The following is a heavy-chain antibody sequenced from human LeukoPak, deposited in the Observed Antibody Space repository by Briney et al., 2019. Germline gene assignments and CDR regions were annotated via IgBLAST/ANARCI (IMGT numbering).Heavy chain of an antibody. D-gene: IGHD3-10*01. Sequence: GGSLRLSCAVSGITLSNYGMSWVRQAPGKGLELVAGISDSGGSTNYADSVKGRFTISRDNPKNTLYLQMNSLGAEDTALYFCAKRGIVIRAVIIVGFHKEAYYFDYWAREPWSPSPQ. CDR2: ISDSGGST. J-gene: IGHJ4*02. CDR3: AKRGIVIRAVIIVGFHKEAYYFDY. CDR1: GITLSNYG. V-gene: IGHV3-23*01.